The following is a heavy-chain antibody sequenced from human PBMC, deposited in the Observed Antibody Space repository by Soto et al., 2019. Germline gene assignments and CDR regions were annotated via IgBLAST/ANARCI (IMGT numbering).Heavy chain of an antibody. CDR1: GGTFSSYA. J-gene: IGHJ6*02. CDR2: IIPIFGTA. CDR3: ARGRKTAVVPAAIRGYYYYGMDV. D-gene: IGHD2-2*02. Sequence: QVQLVQSGAEVKKPGSSVKVSCKASGGTFSSYAISWVRQAPGQGLEWMGGIIPIFGTANYAQKFQGRVTITADESTSTAYMELSSLRSEDTAVYYCARGRKTAVVPAAIRGYYYYGMDVWGQGTTVTVSS. V-gene: IGHV1-69*01.